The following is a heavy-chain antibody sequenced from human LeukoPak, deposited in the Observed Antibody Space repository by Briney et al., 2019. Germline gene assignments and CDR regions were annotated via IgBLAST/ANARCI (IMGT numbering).Heavy chain of an antibody. CDR1: GYSFTSYW. D-gene: IGHD6-13*01. J-gene: IGHJ3*02. CDR3: ARHLRIAAADPGAFDI. CDR2: IVTSGSYT. Sequence: GESLRVSSKASGYSFTSYWISCGRQKPGKGVQGLGRIVTSGSYTNYSPSFQSHVTISADKSISTAYLQWSSLKASDTAMYYCARHLRIAAADPGAFDIWGQGTMVTVSS. V-gene: IGHV5-10-1*01.